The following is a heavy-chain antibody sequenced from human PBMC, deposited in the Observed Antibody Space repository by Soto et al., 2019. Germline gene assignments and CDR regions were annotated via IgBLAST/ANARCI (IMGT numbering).Heavy chain of an antibody. D-gene: IGHD6-19*01. CDR1: GGTFSRHA. CDR3: ASSHQWLSPGVLYYYYGMDV. CDR2: IIPIFGTA. J-gene: IGHJ6*02. Sequence: QVQLVQSGAEVRKPGSSVKVSCKASGGTFSRHAISWVRQAPGQGLEWMGGIIPIFGTANYAQKFQGRVTITEDKSTSTDYMELSSLRSEDTAVYYCASSHQWLSPGVLYYYYGMDVWGQGTTVTVSS. V-gene: IGHV1-69*06.